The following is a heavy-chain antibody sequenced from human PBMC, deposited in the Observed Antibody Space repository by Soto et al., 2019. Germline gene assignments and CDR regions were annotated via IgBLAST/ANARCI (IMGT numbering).Heavy chain of an antibody. D-gene: IGHD2-15*01. CDR1: GDSITKSVYY. CDR2: IYYVGNA. V-gene: IGHV4-39*01. J-gene: IGHJ4*02. CDR3: ARVPYYGSGGDGPYFFDY. Sequence: SETLSLTCTVSGDSITKSVYYWAWVRQTPGKGLEWIASIYYVGNAYYNPSLQSRVTISVDASKNQFSLELQSVTAADSAVYYCARVPYYGSGGDGPYFFDYWGQGTLGTVSS.